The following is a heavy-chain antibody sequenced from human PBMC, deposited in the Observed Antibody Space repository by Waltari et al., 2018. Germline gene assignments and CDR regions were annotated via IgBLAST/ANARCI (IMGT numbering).Heavy chain of an antibody. Sequence: VQWVESGGGLVQPGGSLRLSCAASGVTFSSYDIHWDRQATGEGQEWVSALGTAGDTYYLGAVKGRFSSSRENAKTSFYLPMNSLRAGDTAMYYCARATTYAFDIWGQGTMVIVSS. CDR1: GVTFSSYD. J-gene: IGHJ3*02. CDR2: LGTAGDT. CDR3: ARATTYAFDI. V-gene: IGHV3-13*01.